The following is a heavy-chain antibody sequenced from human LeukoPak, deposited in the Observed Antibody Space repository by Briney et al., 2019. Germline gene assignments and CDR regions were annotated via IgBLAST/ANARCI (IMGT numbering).Heavy chain of an antibody. CDR3: AKNSGGTCYSHLDY. CDR1: GFTFSSYG. D-gene: IGHD2-15*01. CDR2: ISGSGGST. J-gene: IGHJ4*02. V-gene: IGHV3-23*01. Sequence: GSLRLSCAASGFTFSSYGMTWVRQAPGKGLEWVSGISGSGGSTYYEDSVKGRFTISRDNSKNTLYLQMNSLRAEDTAVYYCAKNSGGTCYSHLDYWGQGTLVTVSS.